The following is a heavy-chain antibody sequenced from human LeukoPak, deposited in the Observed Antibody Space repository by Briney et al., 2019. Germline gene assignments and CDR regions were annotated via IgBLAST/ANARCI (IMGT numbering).Heavy chain of an antibody. Sequence: SETLSLTCAVSGGSISSGDDSWSWIRQPPGKGLEWIGEINHSGSTNYNPSLKSRVTISVDTSKNQFSLKLSSVTAADTAVYYCARGSPDGIIFDAFDIWGQGTMVTVSS. D-gene: IGHD3-9*01. CDR2: INHSGST. V-gene: IGHV4-30-2*01. CDR1: GGSISSGDDS. J-gene: IGHJ3*02. CDR3: ARGSPDGIIFDAFDI.